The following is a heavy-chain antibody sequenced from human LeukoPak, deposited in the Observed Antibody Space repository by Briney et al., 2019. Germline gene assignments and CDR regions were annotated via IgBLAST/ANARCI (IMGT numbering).Heavy chain of an antibody. D-gene: IGHD5-18*01. Sequence: ASVMVSCKASGYSVTSYPIDGVRQAPGQRLEWMGWINTGNGNTKYSQRFEGRVTVTTDTSAAAAYMELSSLRSEDTAVYYCARDRAMADYWGQGTLVTVSS. V-gene: IGHV1-3*04. CDR1: GYSVTSYP. CDR2: INTGNGNT. J-gene: IGHJ4*02. CDR3: ARDRAMADY.